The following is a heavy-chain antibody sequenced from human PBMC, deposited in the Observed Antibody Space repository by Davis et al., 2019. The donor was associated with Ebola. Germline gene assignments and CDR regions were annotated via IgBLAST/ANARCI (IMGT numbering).Heavy chain of an antibody. CDR2: IYYSGST. D-gene: IGHD3-3*01. V-gene: IGHV4-59*01. J-gene: IGHJ5*02. CDR3: ARTAFWSGYYDNWFDP. CDR1: GGSISSYY. Sequence: MPGGSLRLSCTVSGGSISSYYWSWIRQPPGKGLEWIGYIYYSGSTNYNPSLKSRVTISVDTSKNQFSLKLSSVTAADTAVYYCARTAFWSGYYDNWFDPWGQGTLVTVSS.